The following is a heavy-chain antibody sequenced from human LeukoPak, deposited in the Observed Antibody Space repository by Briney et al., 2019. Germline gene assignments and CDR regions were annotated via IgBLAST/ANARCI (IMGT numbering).Heavy chain of an antibody. Sequence: GGSLRLSCAAPGFTFGDFAMHWVRQAPGKGLEWVSLITWNGDDTYYGDSVKGRFTISRDNSKDSLYLQMNSLTIEDTAVYYCAKDQDYAGNSGLFDDWGQGTLVTVSS. CDR2: ITWNGDDT. CDR3: AKDQDYAGNSGLFDD. D-gene: IGHD4-23*01. V-gene: IGHV3-43D*03. CDR1: GFTFGDFA. J-gene: IGHJ4*02.